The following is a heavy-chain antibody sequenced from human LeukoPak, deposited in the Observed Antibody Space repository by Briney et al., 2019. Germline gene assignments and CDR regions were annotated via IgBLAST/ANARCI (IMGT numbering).Heavy chain of an antibody. CDR1: GFIFSHFG. Sequence: QPGGSLRLSCATSGFIFSHFGMHWVRQAPGKGLEWVAAIQSDGSQEYFADSVKGRSTISRDKSTSTMYLQIDTLRAEDTAVYYCSRDSCLIKTCLDYWGQGTLVTVSS. J-gene: IGHJ4*02. D-gene: IGHD3-10*01. CDR3: SRDSCLIKTCLDY. V-gene: IGHV3-33*01. CDR2: IQSDGSQE.